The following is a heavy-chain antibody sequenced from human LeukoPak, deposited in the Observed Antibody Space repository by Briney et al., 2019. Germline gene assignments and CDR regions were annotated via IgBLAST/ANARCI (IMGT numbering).Heavy chain of an antibody. J-gene: IGHJ4*02. V-gene: IGHV3-15*01. Sequence: GGSLRLSCAASGFSFSAAWMSWVRQAPGKGLEWVGRIKSNSAGGTTDYAAPVKGRFTISRDDSKNTLCLQMNSLKTEDTAVYFCATEYYGAYNYWGQGTLVTVSS. CDR2: IKSNSAGGTT. CDR3: ATEYYGAYNY. CDR1: GFSFSAAW. D-gene: IGHD4-17*01.